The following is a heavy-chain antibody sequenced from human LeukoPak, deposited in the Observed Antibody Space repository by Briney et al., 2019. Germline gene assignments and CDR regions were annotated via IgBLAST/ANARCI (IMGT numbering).Heavy chain of an antibody. J-gene: IGHJ4*02. V-gene: IGHV3-21*06. Sequence: GGSLRLSCAASGFTFSSCSMNWVRQAPGKGLEWVSCISSSSTYIYYADSVKGRFTISRDNAKNSLYPQMNSLRAEDTAVYYCATDLIGYFDWLGDGNWGQGTLVTVSS. CDR1: GFTFSSCS. CDR3: ATDLIGYFDWLGDGN. D-gene: IGHD3-9*01. CDR2: ISSSSTYI.